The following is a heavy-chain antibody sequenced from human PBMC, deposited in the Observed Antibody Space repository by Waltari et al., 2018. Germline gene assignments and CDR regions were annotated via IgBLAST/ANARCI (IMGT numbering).Heavy chain of an antibody. D-gene: IGHD3-3*01. CDR2: INWNGGST. J-gene: IGHJ6*04. V-gene: IGHV3-20*04. CDR3: AREGVWSGPPTYL. Sequence: EVQVVESGGDLVQPGGSLRLSCAASGFTFDDYGMSLVRQAPGKGLEWFSGINWNGGSTGYADSVKGRFTISRDNSKNSLYLQMNSLRAEDTALYYCAREGVWSGPPTYLWGKGTTVTVSS. CDR1: GFTFDDYG.